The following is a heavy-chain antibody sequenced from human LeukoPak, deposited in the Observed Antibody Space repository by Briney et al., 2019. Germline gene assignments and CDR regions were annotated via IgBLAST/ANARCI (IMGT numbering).Heavy chain of an antibody. CDR3: ARSWYGMDV. J-gene: IGHJ6*02. Sequence: ASVKVSCKASGYTFTASYMQWARQAPGQGLEWMGRINPSNGDTEYEQKFQGRVTMTRDTSISTVYMELSRLTSDDTAVYYCARSWYGMDVWGQGTTVTVS. CDR1: GYTFTASY. V-gene: IGHV1-2*06. CDR2: INPSNGDT. D-gene: IGHD1-14*01.